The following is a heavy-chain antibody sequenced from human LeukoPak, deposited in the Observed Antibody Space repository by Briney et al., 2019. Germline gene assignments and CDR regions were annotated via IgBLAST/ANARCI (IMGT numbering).Heavy chain of an antibody. CDR1: GFTFSSYG. D-gene: IGHD4-23*01. Sequence: PGGSLRLSCAASGFTFSSYGMHWVRQAPGKGLEWVAVISYDGSNKYYADSVKGRFTISRDNSKNTLYLQMNSLRAEDTAVYYCARGVATSGGNRYFDYWGQGTLVTVSS. V-gene: IGHV3-30*03. J-gene: IGHJ4*02. CDR3: ARGVATSGGNRYFDY. CDR2: ISYDGSNK.